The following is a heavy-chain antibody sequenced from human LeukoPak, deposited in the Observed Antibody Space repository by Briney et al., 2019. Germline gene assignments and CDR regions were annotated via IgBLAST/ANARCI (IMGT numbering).Heavy chain of an antibody. CDR2: ISGSGGST. CDR3: AKSGTITTSFDY. Sequence: GGSLRLSCAASGFTFSIYWMHWVRQAPGKGLVWVSAISGSGGSTYYADSVKGRFTISRDNSKNTLYVQMNSLRAEDTAVYYCAKSGTITTSFDYWGQGTLVTVSS. CDR1: GFTFSIYW. D-gene: IGHD3-22*01. J-gene: IGHJ4*02. V-gene: IGHV3-23*01.